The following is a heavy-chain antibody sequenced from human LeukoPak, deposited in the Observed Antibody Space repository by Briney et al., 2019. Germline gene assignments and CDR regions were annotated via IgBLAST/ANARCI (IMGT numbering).Heavy chain of an antibody. D-gene: IGHD3-22*01. CDR2: MNPNSGNT. CDR1: GYTFTSFD. Sequence: GASVKVSCKASGYTFTSFDINWVRQATGQGLEWMGWMNPNSGNTGYAQKFQGRVTMTRNTSISTAYMELSSLRSEDTAVYYCARAGTVKKLMRSGYPYYFDYWGQGTLVTVSS. V-gene: IGHV1-8*01. CDR3: ARAGTVKKLMRSGYPYYFDY. J-gene: IGHJ4*02.